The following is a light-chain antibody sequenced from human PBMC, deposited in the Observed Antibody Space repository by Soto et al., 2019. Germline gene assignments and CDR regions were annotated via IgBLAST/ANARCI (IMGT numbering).Light chain of an antibody. Sequence: DIQMIQSPSSLSVYVGARVTISCRASQDIGNHLAWYQQKPGKVPKLLIHAASTLQSGVPSRFSGSGSGTDFTLTISSLQPEDVATYFCEMYNIAPLITFGQGTRLEIK. CDR3: EMYNIAPLIT. V-gene: IGKV1-27*01. J-gene: IGKJ5*01. CDR2: AAS. CDR1: QDIGNH.